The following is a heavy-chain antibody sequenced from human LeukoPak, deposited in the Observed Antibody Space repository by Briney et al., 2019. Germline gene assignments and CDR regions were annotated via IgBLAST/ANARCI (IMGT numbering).Heavy chain of an antibody. CDR1: GYTFTGYY. CDR3: ARDQTERATVVVPAATYCYYYLDV. V-gene: IGHV1-2*02. Sequence: ASVKVSCKASGYTFTGYYMHWVRQAPGQGLEWMGWINPNSGGTNYAQKSQGRVTMTRDTSISTAYMELSWLRSDDTAVYYCARDQTERATVVVPAATYCYYYLDVWGQGTTVTVSS. D-gene: IGHD2-2*01. CDR2: INPNSGGT. J-gene: IGHJ6*02.